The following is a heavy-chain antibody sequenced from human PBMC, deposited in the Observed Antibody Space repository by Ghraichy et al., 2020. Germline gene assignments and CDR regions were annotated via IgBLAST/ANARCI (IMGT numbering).Heavy chain of an antibody. D-gene: IGHD5-18*01. V-gene: IGHV3-73*01. CDR3: TRLEDTTMISWLGFDP. CDR2: IRSKANSYAT. CDR1: GFTFSGSA. J-gene: IGHJ5*02. Sequence: GGSLRLSCAASGFTFSGSAMYWVRQASGKGLEWVGRIRSKANSYATAYAASVNGRFTISRDDSKNTAYLQMNSLKTEDTAVYYCTRLEDTTMISWLGFDPWGQGTLVTVSS.